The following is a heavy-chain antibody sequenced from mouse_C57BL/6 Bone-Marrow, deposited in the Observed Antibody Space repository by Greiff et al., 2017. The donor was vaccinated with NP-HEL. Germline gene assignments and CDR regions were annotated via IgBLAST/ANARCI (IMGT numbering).Heavy chain of an antibody. V-gene: IGHV1-85*01. Sequence: VQLQQSGPELVKPGASVKLSCKASGYTFTSYDINWVKQRPGQGLEWIGWIYPRDGSTKYNEKFKGKATLTVDTSSSTAYMELHSLTSEDSAVYFCARYRYYYGSSYVPWFAYWGQGTLVTVSA. J-gene: IGHJ3*01. CDR2: IYPRDGST. D-gene: IGHD1-1*01. CDR3: ARYRYYYGSSYVPWFAY. CDR1: GYTFTSYD.